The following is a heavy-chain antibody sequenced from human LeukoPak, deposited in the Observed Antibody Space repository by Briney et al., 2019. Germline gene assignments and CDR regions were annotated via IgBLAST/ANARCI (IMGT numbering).Heavy chain of an antibody. CDR3: AELGITMIGGV. D-gene: IGHD3-10*02. CDR2: ISGRSGST. V-gene: IGHV3-23*01. Sequence: GGSLRLSCAASGFTVSSNYMSWVRQAPGKGLEWVSAISGRSGSTYYADSVKGRFTISRDNSKNTLYLQMNSLRAEDTAVYYCAELGITMIGGVWGKGTTVTISS. CDR1: GFTVSSNY. J-gene: IGHJ6*04.